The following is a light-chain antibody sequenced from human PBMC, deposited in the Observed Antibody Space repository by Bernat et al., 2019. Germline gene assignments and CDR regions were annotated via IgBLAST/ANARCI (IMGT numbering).Light chain of an antibody. CDR3: SSYASSTTVL. J-gene: IGLJ2*01. Sequence: QSALTQPASVSGSPGQSITISCTGTSSDVGTYNLVSWYQQYPGKAPKPIIYEVTKGPSGVSNRFSGSKSGNTASLTISGLQAEDEADYYCSSYASSTTVLFGGGTKLTVL. V-gene: IGLV2-23*02. CDR2: EVT. CDR1: SSDVGTYNL.